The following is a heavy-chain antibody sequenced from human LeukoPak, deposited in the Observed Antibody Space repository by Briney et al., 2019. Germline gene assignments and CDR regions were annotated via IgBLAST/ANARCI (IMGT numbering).Heavy chain of an antibody. CDR1: GGSISSYY. J-gene: IGHJ3*02. Sequence: PSETLSLTCTVSGGSISSYYWSWIRQPPGKWLEWIGHISYSGLTNYNPSLKSRVTISVDTSKNQFSLNLSSVTAADTAVYYCARPEGSGWYDIWGQGRMVTVSS. CDR2: ISYSGLT. V-gene: IGHV4-59*08. D-gene: IGHD6-19*01. CDR3: ARPEGSGWYDI.